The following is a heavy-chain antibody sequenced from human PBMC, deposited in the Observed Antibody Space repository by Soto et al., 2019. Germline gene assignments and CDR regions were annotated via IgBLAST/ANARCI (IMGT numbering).Heavy chain of an antibody. V-gene: IGHV3-23*01. CDR1: GFTFNNYA. CDR2: ISGGGATT. J-gene: IGHJ4*02. Sequence: EVQLLESGGGLVQPGGSLRLSCAASGFTFNNYAMTWVRQAPGKGLEWVSAISGGGATTSYADSVKGRFTVSRDGSKNTLYLQMSSLRAEDTALYYCAKGRGVSASLTPRVDFWGQGTLGTVSS. CDR3: AKGRGVSASLTPRVDF. D-gene: IGHD3-16*01.